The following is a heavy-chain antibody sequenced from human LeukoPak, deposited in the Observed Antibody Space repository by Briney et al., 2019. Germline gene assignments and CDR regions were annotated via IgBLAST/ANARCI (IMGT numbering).Heavy chain of an antibody. CDR3: TYYYQSSGLRPGALDP. V-gene: IGHV3-7*01. J-gene: IGHJ5*02. D-gene: IGHD3-22*01. Sequence: GGSLRLSCGASGFTSGSYWMTWVRQAPGKGLEWVANLKQDGSEKYYVDSVKGRFTISRDNAKNSLYLQMNSLRAEDTAVYYCTYYYQSSGLRPGALDPWGLGTLVTVPS. CDR2: LKQDGSEK. CDR1: GFTSGSYW.